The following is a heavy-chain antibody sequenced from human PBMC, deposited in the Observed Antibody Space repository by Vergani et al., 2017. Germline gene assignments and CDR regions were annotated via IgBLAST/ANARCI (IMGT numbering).Heavy chain of an antibody. Sequence: EVQLLESGGGLVQPGGSLRLSCAASGFTFSSYAMSWVRKAPGKGLEWVSAISGSGDRTYYADSVKGRFTISRGNSKNTLYLQMNSLRVEDTAAYYCAKGTLGYEGSFAYWGQGTLVTVSS. CDR1: GFTFSSYA. J-gene: IGHJ4*02. D-gene: IGHD5-12*01. V-gene: IGHV3-23*01. CDR3: AKGTLGYEGSFAY. CDR2: ISGSGDRT.